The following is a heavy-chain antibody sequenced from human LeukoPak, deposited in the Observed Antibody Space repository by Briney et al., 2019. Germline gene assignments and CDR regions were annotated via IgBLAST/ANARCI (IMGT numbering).Heavy chain of an antibody. Sequence: GESLKISCKGSGYSFTSQWIGWVRQMPGEGLEWMGIIYPGDSDTRYSPSFQGQVTISADKSISTAYLQWSSLKASDTAMYYCARHQGYCSTTSCYIVYWGQGTLVTVSS. J-gene: IGHJ4*02. V-gene: IGHV5-51*01. CDR1: GYSFTSQW. CDR3: ARHQGYCSTTSCYIVY. CDR2: IYPGDSDT. D-gene: IGHD2-2*02.